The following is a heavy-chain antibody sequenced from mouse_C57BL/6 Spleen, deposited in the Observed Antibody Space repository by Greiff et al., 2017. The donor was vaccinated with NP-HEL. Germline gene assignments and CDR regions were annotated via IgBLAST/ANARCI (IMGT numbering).Heavy chain of an antibody. CDR3: ARDYDYDGEGFDY. Sequence: EVQLVESGGGLVKPGGSLKLSCAASGFTFSSYAMSWVRQTPEKRLEWVATISDGGSYTYYRDNVKGRFTISRDNAKNNLYLQMSHLKSEDTAMYYCARDYDYDGEGFDYWGQGTTLTVSS. CDR1: GFTFSSYA. CDR2: ISDGGSYT. D-gene: IGHD2-4*01. V-gene: IGHV5-4*01. J-gene: IGHJ2*01.